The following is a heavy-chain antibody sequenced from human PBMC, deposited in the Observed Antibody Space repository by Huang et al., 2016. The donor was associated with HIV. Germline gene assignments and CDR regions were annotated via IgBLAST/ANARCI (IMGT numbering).Heavy chain of an antibody. CDR2: IYYSGST. J-gene: IGHJ4*02. CDR1: GGSIRSDNYY. CDR3: ARLPGSITMIRGVITDPY. V-gene: IGHV4-39*01. Sequence: QLQLQESGPGLVKPSETLSLTCTVSGGSIRSDNYYWGWIRQPPGKGREWIGGIYYSGSTYYNPSLKSRGTITVDTSKNQFSLKRGSVTAADTAVYYCARLPGSITMIRGVITDPYWGQGTLVTVSS. D-gene: IGHD3-10*01.